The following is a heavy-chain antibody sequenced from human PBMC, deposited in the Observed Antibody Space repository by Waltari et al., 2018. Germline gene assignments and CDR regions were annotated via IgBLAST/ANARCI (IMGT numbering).Heavy chain of an antibody. V-gene: IGHV3-48*03. J-gene: IGHJ5*02. CDR2: ISSSGSTI. CDR1: GFTFSSSE. Sequence: EVQLVESGGGLVQPGGSLRLSCAASGFTFSSSEMNWVHQAPGKGLDWVSYISSSGSTIYYADSVKGRFTISRDNAKNSLYLQMNSLRAEDTAVYYCARGSGGALDWFDPWGQGTLVTVSS. D-gene: IGHD3-16*01. CDR3: ARGSGGALDWFDP.